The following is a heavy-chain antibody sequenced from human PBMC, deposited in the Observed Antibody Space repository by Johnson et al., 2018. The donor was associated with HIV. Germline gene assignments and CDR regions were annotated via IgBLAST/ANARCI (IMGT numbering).Heavy chain of an antibody. CDR3: AREKKMGGTFDI. V-gene: IGHV3-33*01. Sequence: QVQLVESGGGLVQPGRSLRLSCAASGFTFSTYGMHWVRQAPGKGLEWVAVMWYDGSNKYYADSVKGRFTISRDNSKNTLYLQMNSLRAEDTAVYYCAREKKMGGTFDIWGQGTKVTVSS. D-gene: IGHD5-24*01. CDR1: GFTFSTYG. J-gene: IGHJ3*02. CDR2: MWYDGSNK.